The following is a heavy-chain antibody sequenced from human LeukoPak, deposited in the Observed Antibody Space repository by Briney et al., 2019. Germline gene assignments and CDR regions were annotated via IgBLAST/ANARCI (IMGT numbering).Heavy chain of an antibody. D-gene: IGHD3-10*01. CDR1: GYTFTSYD. Sequence: ASVKVSCKASGYTFTSYDINWVRQAPGQGLEWMGWISAYNGNTNYAQKLQGRVTMTTDTSTSTAYMELRSLRSDDTAVYYCASDPGPLPPKDYYGSGSYPPAHPGWGQGTLVTVSS. CDR3: ASDPGPLPPKDYYGSGSYPPAHPG. J-gene: IGHJ4*02. CDR2: ISAYNGNT. V-gene: IGHV1-18*01.